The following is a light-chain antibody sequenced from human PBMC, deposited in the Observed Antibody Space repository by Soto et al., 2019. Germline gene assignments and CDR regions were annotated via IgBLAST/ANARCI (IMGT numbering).Light chain of an antibody. CDR3: QQYTSYYT. CDR2: KAS. CDR1: QSISNW. Sequence: DIQMTQSPSTLSASVGDRVTITCRASQSISNWLAWYQQKPGKAPKLLIYKASTLQSGVPSRFSGSGSGADFTLTISILQPDDFGTYYCQQYTSYYTFGQGTKLEIK. J-gene: IGKJ2*01. V-gene: IGKV1-5*03.